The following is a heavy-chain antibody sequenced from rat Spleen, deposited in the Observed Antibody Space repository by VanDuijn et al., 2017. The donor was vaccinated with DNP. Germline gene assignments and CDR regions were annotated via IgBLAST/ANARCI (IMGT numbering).Heavy chain of an antibody. CDR1: GFIFSNYW. D-gene: IGHD1-12*01. J-gene: IGHJ4*01. CDR2: ITTTGGST. V-gene: IGHV5-31*01. Sequence: EVQLVESGGGPVQPGRSLKLSCVASGFIFSNYWMTCIRQAPGKGLEWVASITTTGGSTYYPDSVKGRFTISRDNAKSTLYLQMNSLRSEDTATYYCARHRTIMPYYYVMDAWGQGASVTVSS. CDR3: ARHRTIMPYYYVMDA.